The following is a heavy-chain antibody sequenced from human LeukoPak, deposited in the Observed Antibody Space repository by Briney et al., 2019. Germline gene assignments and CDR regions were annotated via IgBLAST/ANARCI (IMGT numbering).Heavy chain of an antibody. CDR3: ARGALGATPTPYAFDI. CDR1: GGSISSGSYY. Sequence: SETLSLTCTVSGGSISSGSYYWGWIRQPPGKGLEWIGSIYYSGSTYYNPSLKSRVTISVDTSKNQFSLKLSSVTAADTAVYFCARGALGATPTPYAFDIWGQGTMVTVSS. V-gene: IGHV4-39*07. J-gene: IGHJ3*02. D-gene: IGHD1-26*01. CDR2: IYYSGST.